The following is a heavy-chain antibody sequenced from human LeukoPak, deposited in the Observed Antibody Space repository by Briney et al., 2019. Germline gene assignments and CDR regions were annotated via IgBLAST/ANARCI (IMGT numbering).Heavy chain of an antibody. V-gene: IGHV4-59*01. D-gene: IGHD6-13*01. CDR2: VYFSGNT. J-gene: IGHJ4*02. Sequence: SETLSLTCTVSGGSINGYFWSWIRQPPGKGLEWLGHVYFSGNTKYRPSLESRVAILIDTSKKQSSLKLSSVTAADTAVYYCARGQTAAGEIWYFDYWGQGSLLTVAS. CDR1: GGSINGYF. CDR3: ARGQTAAGEIWYFDY.